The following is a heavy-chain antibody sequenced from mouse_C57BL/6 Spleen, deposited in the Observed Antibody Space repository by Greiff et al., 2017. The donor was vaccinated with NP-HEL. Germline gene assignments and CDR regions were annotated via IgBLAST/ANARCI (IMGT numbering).Heavy chain of an antibody. V-gene: IGHV5-12*01. CDR1: GFTFSDYY. CDR2: ISNGGGST. CDR3: ARHDWYFDV. Sequence: EVKLVESGGGLVQPGGSLKLSCAASGFTFSDYYMYWVRQTPEKRLEWVAYISNGGGSTYYPDTVKGRFTISRDNAKNTLYLQMSRLKSEDTAMYYCARHDWYFDVWGTGTTVTVSS. J-gene: IGHJ1*03.